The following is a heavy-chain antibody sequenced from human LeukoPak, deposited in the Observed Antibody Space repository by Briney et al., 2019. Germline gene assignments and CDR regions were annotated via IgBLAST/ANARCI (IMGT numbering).Heavy chain of an antibody. V-gene: IGHV3-43*01. CDR1: GFTFDDCT. CDR2: ISWDGGST. D-gene: IGHD6-13*01. Sequence: PGGSLRLSCAASGFTFDDCTMHWVRQAPGKGLEWVSPISWDGGSTYYADSVKGRFTISRDNSKNSLYLQMNSLRTEDTALYYCAKESYSSSWTWVDYWGQGTLVTVSS. J-gene: IGHJ4*02. CDR3: AKESYSSSWTWVDY.